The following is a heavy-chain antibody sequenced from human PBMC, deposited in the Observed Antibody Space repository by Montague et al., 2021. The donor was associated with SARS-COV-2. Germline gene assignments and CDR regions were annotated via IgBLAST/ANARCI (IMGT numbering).Heavy chain of an antibody. J-gene: IGHJ4*02. CDR2: ISYDGSNK. D-gene: IGHD3-10*01. V-gene: IGHV3-30-3*01. CDR1: GFTFSSYA. Sequence: SLRLSCAASGFTFSSYAMHWVRQAPGKGLEWVAAISYDGSNKYYADSVQGRFTISRDNSKNTLYLQMNSLRAEDTAVYYCARVPPGLLWFGEMDYWGQGTLVTVSS. CDR3: ARVPPGLLWFGEMDY.